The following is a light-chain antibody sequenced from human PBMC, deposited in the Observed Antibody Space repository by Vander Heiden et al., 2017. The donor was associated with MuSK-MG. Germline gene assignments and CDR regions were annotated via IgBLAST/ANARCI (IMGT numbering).Light chain of an antibody. Sequence: QSAPTQPASASGSPAQSRTTASTGTSSDVCGYKYVSWYQQQPGKAPNLMIYDVSNRPSGVSERFSGSKSGNTASLTISGLQAEDEADYYCSSYTSSSTGVFGGGTKLTVL. CDR3: SSYTSSSTGV. CDR2: DVS. V-gene: IGLV2-14*01. J-gene: IGLJ2*01. CDR1: SSDVCGYKY.